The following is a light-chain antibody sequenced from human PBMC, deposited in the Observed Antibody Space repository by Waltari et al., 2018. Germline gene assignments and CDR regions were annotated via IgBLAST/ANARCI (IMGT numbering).Light chain of an antibody. Sequence: DIQLTPSPSILSASVGDTVTITCRTSQSISTWLAWYQQKPGKAPKLLISKASNLESGVPSRFSGSGSGTEFTLTINSLQPDDVATFYCQHYNNYPSTFGGGTKLEIK. J-gene: IGKJ4*01. CDR2: KAS. V-gene: IGKV1-5*03. CDR3: QHYNNYPST. CDR1: QSISTW.